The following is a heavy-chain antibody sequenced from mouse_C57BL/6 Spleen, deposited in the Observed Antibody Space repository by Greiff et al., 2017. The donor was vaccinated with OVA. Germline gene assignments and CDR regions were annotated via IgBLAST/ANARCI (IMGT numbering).Heavy chain of an antibody. V-gene: IGHV1-80*01. CDR2: IYPGDGDT. Sequence: VKLQESGAELVKPGASVKISCKASGYAFSSYWMNWVKQRPGKGLEWIGQIYPGDGDTNYNGKFKGKATLTADKSSSTAYMQLSSLTSEDSAVYFCARTSSRHFDYWGQGTTLTVSS. CDR1: GYAFSSYW. CDR3: ARTSSRHFDY. J-gene: IGHJ2*01.